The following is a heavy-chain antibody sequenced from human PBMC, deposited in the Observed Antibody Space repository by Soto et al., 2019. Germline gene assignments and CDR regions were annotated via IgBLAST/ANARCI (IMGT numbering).Heavy chain of an antibody. Sequence: SSETLSLTCAVSGGSISSYYWSWSRQPPGKGLEWIGYIYYSGSTNYNPSLKSRVTISVDTSKNQFSLKLTSVTAADTAVYYCARSRYTSGWWTPPFDYWGQGTLVTVSS. CDR2: IYYSGST. V-gene: IGHV4-59*01. J-gene: IGHJ4*02. D-gene: IGHD6-19*01. CDR1: GGSISSYY. CDR3: ARSRYTSGWWTPPFDY.